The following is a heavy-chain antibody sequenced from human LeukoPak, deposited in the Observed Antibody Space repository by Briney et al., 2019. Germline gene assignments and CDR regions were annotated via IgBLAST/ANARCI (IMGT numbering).Heavy chain of an antibody. D-gene: IGHD6-19*01. V-gene: IGHV3-23*01. CDR3: AKVRPPPGSGWYGGDDS. CDR2: IKISGYA. CDR1: GFTFNNYV. J-gene: IGHJ4*02. Sequence: GGSLRLSCTAPGFTFNNYVMSWVRQAPGKGLEWVSSIKISGYADYADSVKGRFTISRDNSKNTLYLQMNSLRVEDTAVYYCAKVRPPPGSGWYGGDDSWGQGTLVTVSS.